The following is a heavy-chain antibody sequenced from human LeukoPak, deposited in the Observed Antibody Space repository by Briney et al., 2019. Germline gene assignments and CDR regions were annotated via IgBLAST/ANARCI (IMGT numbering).Heavy chain of an antibody. CDR1: GFTFSNYG. CDR3: AKNGNSSVVIITPDY. CDR2: ISYDGSQK. J-gene: IGHJ4*02. D-gene: IGHD3-22*01. V-gene: IGHV3-30*18. Sequence: GGSLRLSCAASGFTFSNYGMHWLRQAPGKGLEWVAIISYDGSQKYYADSVKGRFTISRDNSKNTLYLQMNSLRAEDTAVYYCAKNGNSSVVIITPDYWGQGTLVTVSS.